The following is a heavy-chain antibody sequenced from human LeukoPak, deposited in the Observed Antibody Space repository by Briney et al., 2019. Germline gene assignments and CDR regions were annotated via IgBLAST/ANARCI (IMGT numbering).Heavy chain of an antibody. J-gene: IGHJ4*02. CDR3: ARGDSSGWPDY. D-gene: IGHD6-19*01. V-gene: IGHV3-23*01. CDR2: IGGGATT. CDR1: GFTFSNYV. Sequence: GGSLRLSCAASGFTFSNYVMSWVRQAPGKGLEWVSAIGGGATTYYADYVKGRFTISRDNSKNTLYLQMNSLRAEDTAIYYCARGDSSGWPDYWGQGTLVTVSS.